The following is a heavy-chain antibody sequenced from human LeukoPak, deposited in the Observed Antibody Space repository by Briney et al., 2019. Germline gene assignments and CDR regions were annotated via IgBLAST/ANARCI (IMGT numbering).Heavy chain of an antibody. CDR1: GFTFSTYL. CDR2: IKQDGSHK. J-gene: IGHJ4*02. V-gene: IGHV3-7*01. Sequence: GGALRLSCAVSGFTFSTYLMYWVRQAPGKGLEWVANIKQDGSHKYYVDSVKGRFTISRDNDKNSLYLQMNSLRVEDTAVYYCVREEGYWGQGTLVTVSS. CDR3: VREEGY.